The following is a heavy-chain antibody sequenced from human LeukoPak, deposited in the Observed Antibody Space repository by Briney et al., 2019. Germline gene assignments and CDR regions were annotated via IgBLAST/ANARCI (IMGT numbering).Heavy chain of an antibody. Sequence: SETLSLTCTVSGGSISSGGYYWSWIRQHPGKGLEWIGYIYYSGSTYYNPSLKSRVTISVDTSKNQFSLKLSSVTAADTAVYYCARLPIADCSGGSCYSYCFDYSGQGTLVTVSS. CDR3: ARLPIADCSGGSCYSYCFDY. CDR1: GGSISSGGYY. CDR2: IYYSGST. J-gene: IGHJ4*02. D-gene: IGHD2-15*01. V-gene: IGHV4-31*03.